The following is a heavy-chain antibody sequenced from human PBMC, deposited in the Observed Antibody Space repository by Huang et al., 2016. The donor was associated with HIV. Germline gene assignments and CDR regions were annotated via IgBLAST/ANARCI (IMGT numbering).Heavy chain of an antibody. J-gene: IGHJ6*02. Sequence: QVQLVQSGAEIKKPGASVKVSCKDSGETLLSDGISWGRQAPGKGREGMGWISPYNDKREYAQHFHGRLTLTTDTSTSTAYMELKNLRSDDTAVYYCAREGDEDKYSSDWYFYGMDVWGQGTAVTVSS. CDR3: AREGDEDKYSSDWYFYGMDV. CDR1: GETLLSDG. V-gene: IGHV1-18*04. D-gene: IGHD2-21*02. CDR2: ISPYNDKR.